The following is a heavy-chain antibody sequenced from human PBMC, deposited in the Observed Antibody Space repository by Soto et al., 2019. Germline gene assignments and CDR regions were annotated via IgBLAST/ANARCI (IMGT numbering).Heavy chain of an antibody. CDR3: ARGMVRGVAVRY. J-gene: IGHJ4*02. V-gene: IGHV4-34*01. D-gene: IGHD3-10*01. CDR1: GGSFTSYY. CDR2: INHRGVT. Sequence: QVQLQQWGAGLLKPSETLSLTCAVYGGSFTSYYWSWIYQPPGKGLQWIGEINHRGVTKYNPSLKSRVTISIDTSKNQFSLNVNSLTAADTAVYYCARGMVRGVAVRYWSQGSLVTVSS.